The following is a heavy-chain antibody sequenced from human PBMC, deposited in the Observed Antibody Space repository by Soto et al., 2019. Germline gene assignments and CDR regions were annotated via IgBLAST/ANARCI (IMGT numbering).Heavy chain of an antibody. V-gene: IGHV3-30*18. J-gene: IGHJ6*02. Sequence: GGSLRLSCAASGFTFSNYGAHWVRQAPGKGLEWVALISYDGSVQYYADSVKGRFTISRDNSKNTVYLQMNSLRAEDSALYNCAKVIGALYYYYYGMDVWGQGTTVTVSS. D-gene: IGHD6-6*01. CDR3: AKVIGALYYYYYGMDV. CDR1: GFTFSNYG. CDR2: ISYDGSVQ.